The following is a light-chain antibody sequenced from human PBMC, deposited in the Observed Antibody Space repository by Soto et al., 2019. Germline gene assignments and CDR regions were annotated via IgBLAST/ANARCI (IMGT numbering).Light chain of an antibody. V-gene: IGLV1-36*01. CDR1: SSNIGNNG. CDR2: YDD. J-gene: IGLJ2*01. CDR3: AAWDDSLNGPV. Sequence: QSVLTQPPSVSEAPRQRVTISCSGSSSNIGNNGVNWYQQLPGKAPKLLIYYDDMLHSGVSDRFSGSKSGTSASLAISGLQSEYEADYYCAAWDDSLNGPVFGGGTQLTVL.